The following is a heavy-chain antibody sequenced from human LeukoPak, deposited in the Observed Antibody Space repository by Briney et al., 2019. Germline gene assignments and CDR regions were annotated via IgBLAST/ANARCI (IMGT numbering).Heavy chain of an antibody. CDR3: ARGSRILWFGELPPYYYYGMDV. CDR2: ISAYNGNT. Sequence: GASVKVSCKASGYTFTSYGISWVRQAPGQGLEWMGWISAYNGNTNYAQKLQGRVTMTRNTSISTAYMELSSLRSEDTAVYYCARGSRILWFGELPPYYYYGMDVWGQGTTVTVSS. J-gene: IGHJ6*02. D-gene: IGHD3-10*01. CDR1: GYTFTSYG. V-gene: IGHV1-18*01.